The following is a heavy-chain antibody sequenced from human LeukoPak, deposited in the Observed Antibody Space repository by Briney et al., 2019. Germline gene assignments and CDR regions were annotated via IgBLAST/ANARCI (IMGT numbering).Heavy chain of an antibody. CDR2: ISGSGDSP. CDR3: AKDPGYYGSGSYYNLYNYFDY. D-gene: IGHD3-10*01. Sequence: GGTLRLSCAASGFTFRSYGMSWVRQAPGKGLEWLSAISGSGDSPDYADSVKGRFTISRDNSKNTLYLQMNSLRAEDTAVYYCAKDPGYYGSGSYYNLYNYFDYWGQGTLVTVSS. V-gene: IGHV3-23*01. J-gene: IGHJ4*02. CDR1: GFTFRSYG.